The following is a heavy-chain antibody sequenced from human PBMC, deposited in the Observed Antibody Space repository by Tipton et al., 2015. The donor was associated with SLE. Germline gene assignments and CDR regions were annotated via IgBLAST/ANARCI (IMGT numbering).Heavy chain of an antibody. CDR3: ADAPGGLDNSGAY. D-gene: IGHD4-23*01. CDR2: ISGTSGST. J-gene: IGHJ4*02. V-gene: IGHV3-23*04. Sequence: QLVQSGGGVVQPGRSLRLSCAASGFTFSSYAMSWVRQAPGKGLEWVSSISGTSGSTYYADSVKGRFTISRDDSKNTLYLQMHSLRAKDTALYYCADAPGGLDNSGAYWGQGTLATVSS. CDR1: GFTFSSYA.